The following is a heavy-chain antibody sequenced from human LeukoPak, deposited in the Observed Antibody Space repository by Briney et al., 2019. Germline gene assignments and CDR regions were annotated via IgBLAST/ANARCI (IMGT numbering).Heavy chain of an antibody. J-gene: IGHJ4*02. V-gene: IGHV4-59*08. D-gene: IGHD6-25*01. CDR3: ARHGGAAAFDY. Sequence: SETLSLTCTVSGGSISSYYWSWIRQPPGKGLEWIGYTYYSGSTNYNPSLRSRVTISIDTSKNQFSLQLNSVTAADTAVYYCARHGGAAAFDYWGQGTLVTVSS. CDR2: TYYSGST. CDR1: GGSISSYY.